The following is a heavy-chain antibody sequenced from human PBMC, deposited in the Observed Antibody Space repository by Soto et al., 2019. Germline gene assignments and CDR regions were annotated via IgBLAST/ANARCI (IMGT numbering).Heavy chain of an antibody. Sequence: CGTLSLTGTVSGGSISSYYWSWIRQPPGKGLEWIGYVYYSGSTNYNPSLKSRVTISVDTSKNQFSLKLSSVTAADTAVYYCARGGDSSGYYPFDPWGQGTLVTVS. J-gene: IGHJ5*02. CDR1: GGSISSYY. CDR3: ARGGDSSGYYPFDP. CDR2: VYYSGST. V-gene: IGHV4-59*01. D-gene: IGHD3-22*01.